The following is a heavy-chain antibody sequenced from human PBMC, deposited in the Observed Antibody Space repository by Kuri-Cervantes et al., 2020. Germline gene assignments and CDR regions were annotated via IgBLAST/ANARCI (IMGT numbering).Heavy chain of an antibody. CDR3: ASQDYYGSGFDY. J-gene: IGHJ4*02. V-gene: IGHV4-59*05. Sequence: GSLRLSCAASGFTVSSNYMSWVRQAPGKGLEWIGSIYYSGSTYYNPSLKSRVTISVDTSKNQFSLKLSSVTAADTAVYYCASQDYYGSGFDYWGQGTLVTVSS. D-gene: IGHD3-10*01. CDR2: IYYSGST. CDR1: GFTVSSNY.